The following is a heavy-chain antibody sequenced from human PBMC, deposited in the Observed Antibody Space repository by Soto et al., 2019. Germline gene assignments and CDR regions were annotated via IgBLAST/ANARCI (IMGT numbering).Heavy chain of an antibody. Sequence: EVQLVESGGGLVKPGGSLRLSCAASGFTFSSYNMNWVRQAPGKGLEWVSSISGTTPDIYYADSVKGRFTISRDNAKNSLYLQMNSLRAEDTAVYYCARDSSGGSAGWFDLWGQGTLVTVSS. CDR1: GFTFSSYN. J-gene: IGHJ5*02. V-gene: IGHV3-21*01. CDR3: ARDSSGGSAGWFDL. CDR2: ISGTTPDI. D-gene: IGHD2-15*01.